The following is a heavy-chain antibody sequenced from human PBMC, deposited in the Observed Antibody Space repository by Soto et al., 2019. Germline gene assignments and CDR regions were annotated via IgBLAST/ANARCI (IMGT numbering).Heavy chain of an antibody. Sequence: SESLCRTCTVSGGSISSGGDYWCWIRQHPGQGLEWSGYIYYSGSTYYNPSLKSRVTISVDTSKNQFSLKLSSVTAADTAVYYCARSGYDCSGGSCYSMLSYYYYYYGMDVWGRGTTVT. V-gene: IGHV4-31*03. D-gene: IGHD2-15*01. CDR1: GGSISSGGDY. J-gene: IGHJ6*02. CDR2: IYYSGST. CDR3: ARSGYDCSGGSCYSMLSYYYYYYGMDV.